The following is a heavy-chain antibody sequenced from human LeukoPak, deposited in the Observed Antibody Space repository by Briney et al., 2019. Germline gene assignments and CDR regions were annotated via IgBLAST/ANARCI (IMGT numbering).Heavy chain of an antibody. D-gene: IGHD6-13*01. Sequence: GGSLRLSCAASGFTVSSNYMSWVRQAPGKGLEWVSVIYSGGSTYYADSVKGRFTISRDNSKNTLYLQMNSLRAEDTAVYYCARDLMGIAYRGAFYYXGQGXLVTV. V-gene: IGHV3-66*01. CDR2: IYSGGST. CDR3: ARDLMGIAYRGAFYY. CDR1: GFTVSSNY. J-gene: IGHJ4*02.